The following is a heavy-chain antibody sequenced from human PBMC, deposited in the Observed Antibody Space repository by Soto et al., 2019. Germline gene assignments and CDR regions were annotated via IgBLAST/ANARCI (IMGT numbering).Heavy chain of an antibody. V-gene: IGHV4-59*01. D-gene: IGHD6-13*01. CDR1: GSSISSYY. J-gene: IGHJ6*02. CDR2: IYYSGST. CDR3: ARVGVAAGTYYYYGMDV. Sequence: SETLSLTCTVSGSSISSYYWSWIRQPPGKGLEWIGYIYYSGSTNYNPSLKSRVTISVDTSKNQFSLKLSSVTAADTAVYYCARVGVAAGTYYYYGMDVWGQGTTVTVSS.